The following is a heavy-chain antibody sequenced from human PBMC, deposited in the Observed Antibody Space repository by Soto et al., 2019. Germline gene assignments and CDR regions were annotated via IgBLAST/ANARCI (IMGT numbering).Heavy chain of an antibody. V-gene: IGHV4-31*03. CDR3: ARDTPRGYSYGSFDY. CDR2: IYYSGST. CDR1: GCSISSGGYY. D-gene: IGHD5-18*01. Sequence: SETMSLTCTVSGCSISSGGYYWSWIRQHPGKGLEWIGYIYYSGSTYYNPSLKSRVTISVDTSKNQFSLKLSSVTAADTAVYYCARDTPRGYSYGSFDYWGQGTLVTVSS. J-gene: IGHJ4*02.